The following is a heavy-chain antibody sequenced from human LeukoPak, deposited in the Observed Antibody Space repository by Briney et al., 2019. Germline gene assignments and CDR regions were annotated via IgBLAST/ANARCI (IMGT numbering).Heavy chain of an antibody. J-gene: IGHJ3*02. CDR1: GFTFRNYP. D-gene: IGHD3-10*01. V-gene: IGHV3-23*01. CDR2: FSGSGGST. Sequence: ETGGSLRLSCAASGFTFRNYPMSGFPQPQGKGLEGFSAFSGSGGSTYYADSVKGRFSISRDNSKNTLYLQMNSLRAEDTAVYYCAKGRFYGSGRPDAFDIWGQGTMVTVSS. CDR3: AKGRFYGSGRPDAFDI.